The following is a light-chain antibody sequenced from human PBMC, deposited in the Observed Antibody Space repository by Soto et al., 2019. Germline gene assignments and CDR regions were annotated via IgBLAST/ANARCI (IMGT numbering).Light chain of an antibody. CDR1: QSVNSN. Sequence: ETVMTQSPATLSVSPGERATLSCRASQSVNSNLAWYQQKLGQAPRVLIFGASTRATGIPARFSGSGSGTEFTLTISSLEPEDFAVYYCQQRSSWPPITFGQGTRLEIK. CDR2: GAS. J-gene: IGKJ5*01. V-gene: IGKV3-15*01. CDR3: QQRSSWPPIT.